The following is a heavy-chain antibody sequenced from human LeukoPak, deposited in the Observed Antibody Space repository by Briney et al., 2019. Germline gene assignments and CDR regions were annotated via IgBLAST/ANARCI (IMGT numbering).Heavy chain of an antibody. Sequence: ASVKVCCKASGYTFTGYYMHWVRQAAGQGREWIGWINRKSGGTNYEQKFQGRVTIPRDTSISTTYMQLSRLRSDDTAVYYCAREHNYASALDYWGQGPLVTVSS. D-gene: IGHD4-11*01. CDR3: AREHNYASALDY. CDR1: GYTFTGYY. CDR2: INRKSGGT. V-gene: IGHV1-2*02. J-gene: IGHJ4*02.